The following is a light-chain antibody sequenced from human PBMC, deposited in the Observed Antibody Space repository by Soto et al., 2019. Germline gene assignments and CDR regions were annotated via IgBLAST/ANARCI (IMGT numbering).Light chain of an antibody. CDR1: QSVSNNY. CDR2: GAS. J-gene: IGKJ5*01. CDR3: QQYNNWPPIT. V-gene: IGKV3-20*01. Sequence: EVVFRQSAGTRSRSPWERATLSCMAIQSVSNNYLAWYQQKPGQAPRLLIYGASNRATGIPDRFSGSGSGTDFTLTISSLQSEDFAVYFCQQYNNWPPITFGQGTRLEIK.